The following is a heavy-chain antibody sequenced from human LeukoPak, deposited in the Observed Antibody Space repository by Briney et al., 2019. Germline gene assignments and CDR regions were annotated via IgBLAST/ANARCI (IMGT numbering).Heavy chain of an antibody. J-gene: IGHJ5*02. CDR1: GFTFSSYA. CDR2: ISGSGGST. V-gene: IGHV3-23*01. Sequence: PGGSLRLTCAASGFTFSSYAMSWVRQAPGKGLEWVSAISGSGGSTYYADSVKGRFTISRDNSKNTLYLQMNSLRAEDTAVYYCAKGPMVRGTNWFDPWGQGTLVTVSS. CDR3: AKGPMVRGTNWFDP. D-gene: IGHD3-10*01.